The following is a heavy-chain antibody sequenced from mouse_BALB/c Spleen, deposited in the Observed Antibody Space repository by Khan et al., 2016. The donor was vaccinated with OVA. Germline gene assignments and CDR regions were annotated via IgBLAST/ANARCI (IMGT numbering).Heavy chain of an antibody. CDR3: AREGFYGYYFDY. CDR1: GFTFSSYG. CDR2: ISSGGSYT. D-gene: IGHD2-2*01. V-gene: IGHV5-6*01. Sequence: EVQGVESGGDLVKPGGSLKLSCAASGFTFSSYGMSWVRQTPDKRLEWVATISSGGSYTYYPDSVKGRFTISRDNAKNKLYLQMSSLKSEDTAMYTCAREGFYGYYFDYWGQGTTLTVSS. J-gene: IGHJ2*01.